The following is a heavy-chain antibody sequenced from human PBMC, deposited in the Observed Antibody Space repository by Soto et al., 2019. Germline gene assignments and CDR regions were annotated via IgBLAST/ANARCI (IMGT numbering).Heavy chain of an antibody. Sequence: GGSLRLSCAASGFTFSSYGMHWVRQAPGKGLEWVAVIWYDGSNKYYADSVKGRFTISRDNSKNTLYLQMNSLRAEDTAVYYCARGKMRVVPAAIQLYYYYGMDVWGQGTTVTVSS. V-gene: IGHV3-33*01. CDR1: GFTFSSYG. CDR2: IWYDGSNK. D-gene: IGHD2-2*02. CDR3: ARGKMRVVPAAIQLYYYYGMDV. J-gene: IGHJ6*02.